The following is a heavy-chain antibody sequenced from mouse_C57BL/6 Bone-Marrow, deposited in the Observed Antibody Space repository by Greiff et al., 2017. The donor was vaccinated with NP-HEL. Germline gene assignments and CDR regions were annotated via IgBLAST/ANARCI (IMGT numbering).Heavy chain of an antibody. V-gene: IGHV3-6*01. CDR2: ISYDGSN. D-gene: IGHD4-1*01. Sequence: EVQLQESGPGLVKPSQSLSLTCSVTGYSITSGYYWNWIRQFPGNKLEWMGYISYDGSNNYNPSLKNRISITRDTSKNQFFLKLNSVTTEDTATYYCATLGRRNFDYWGQGTTLTVSS. J-gene: IGHJ2*01. CDR3: ATLGRRNFDY. CDR1: GYSITSGYY.